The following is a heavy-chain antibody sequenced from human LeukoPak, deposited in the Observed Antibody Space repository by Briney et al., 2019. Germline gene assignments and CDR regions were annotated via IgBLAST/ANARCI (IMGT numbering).Heavy chain of an antibody. CDR3: ARDLVSVIEGIAAAGGMDV. Sequence: ASVKVSCKASGYTFTSYYMHWVRQAPGQGLEWMGIINPSGGSTSYAQKFQGRVTMTRDMSTSTVYMELSSLRSEDTAVYYCARDLVSVIEGIAAAGGMDVWGQGTTVTVSS. D-gene: IGHD6-13*01. J-gene: IGHJ6*02. CDR2: INPSGGST. CDR1: GYTFTSYY. V-gene: IGHV1-46*01.